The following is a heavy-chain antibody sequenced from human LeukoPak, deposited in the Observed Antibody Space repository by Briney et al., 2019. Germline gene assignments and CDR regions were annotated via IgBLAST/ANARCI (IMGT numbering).Heavy chain of an antibody. D-gene: IGHD1-26*01. CDR3: ARGVVGATSNWFDP. V-gene: IGHV4-61*02. CDR2: IYTSGST. J-gene: IGHJ5*02. CDR1: GGSISSGSYY. Sequence: SQTLSLTCTVSGGSISSGSYYWSWIRQPAGKGLEWIGRIYTSGSTNYNPSLKSRVTISVDTSKNQFSLKLRSVTAADTAVYYCARGVVGATSNWFDPWGQGTLVTVSS.